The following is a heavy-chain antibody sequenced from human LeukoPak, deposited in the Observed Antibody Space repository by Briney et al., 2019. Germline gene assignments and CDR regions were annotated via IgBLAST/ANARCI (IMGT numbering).Heavy chain of an antibody. Sequence: PSETLSLTCSVSGGSISPHYWSWIRQSPEKGLEWIGFIYHSGTTTYNPSLQSRVTISVDTSKNQFSLKVTSVTAADTVVYFCARERRDASNYPYYTYYLDVWGKGTAVTVSS. J-gene: IGHJ6*03. CDR1: GGSISPHY. V-gene: IGHV4-59*08. CDR3: ARERRDASNYPYYTYYLDV. CDR2: IYHSGTT. D-gene: IGHD5-24*01.